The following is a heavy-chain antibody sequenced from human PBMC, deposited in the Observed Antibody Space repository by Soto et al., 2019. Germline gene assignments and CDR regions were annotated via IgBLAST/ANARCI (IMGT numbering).Heavy chain of an antibody. D-gene: IGHD3-22*01. CDR3: ASDHYYDSSGYLPHVDY. J-gene: IGHJ4*02. V-gene: IGHV3-33*01. CDR1: GFTFSSYG. Sequence: QVPLVESGGGVVQPGRSLRLSCAASGFTFSSYGMHWVRQAPGKGLEWVAVIWYDGSNKYYADSVKGRFTISRDNSKNTLYLQMNSLRAEDTAVYYCASDHYYDSSGYLPHVDYWGQGTLVTVSS. CDR2: IWYDGSNK.